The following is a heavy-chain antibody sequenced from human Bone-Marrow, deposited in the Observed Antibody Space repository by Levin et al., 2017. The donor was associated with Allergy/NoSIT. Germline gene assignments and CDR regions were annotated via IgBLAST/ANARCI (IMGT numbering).Heavy chain of an antibody. CDR2: ISGGGGST. Sequence: GESLKISCAGSGFTFRSYAMSWVRQAPGKGLEWVSGISGGGGSTYYADSVKGRFTLSRDNSKNTLYLQMNSLRAEDTAVYYCARRNDFWSRTHGGYYFFMDVWGKGTTVTVSS. V-gene: IGHV3-23*01. CDR1: GFTFRSYA. D-gene: IGHD3-3*01. CDR3: ARRNDFWSRTHGGYYFFMDV. J-gene: IGHJ6*03.